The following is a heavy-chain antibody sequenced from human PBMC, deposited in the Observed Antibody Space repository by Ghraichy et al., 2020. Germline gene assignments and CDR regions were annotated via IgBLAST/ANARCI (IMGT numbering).Heavy chain of an antibody. V-gene: IGHV3-23*01. CDR1: GFTFSSYV. CDR2: ISGSGGST. J-gene: IGHJ4*02. D-gene: IGHD4-17*01. Sequence: GGSLRLSCAASGFTFSSYVMSWVRQAPGKGLEWVSAISGSGGSTYYADSVKGRFTISRDNSKNTLYLQMNSLRAEDTAVYYCAKGHIPDDYGDYLFDYWGQGTLVTVSS. CDR3: AKGHIPDDYGDYLFDY.